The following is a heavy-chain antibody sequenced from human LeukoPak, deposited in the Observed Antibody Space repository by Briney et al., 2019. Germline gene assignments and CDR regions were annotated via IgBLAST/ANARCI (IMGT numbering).Heavy chain of an antibody. CDR1: GFTFSSYA. D-gene: IGHD2-8*01. CDR3: ARDFRLRYYYGMDV. Sequence: GGSLRLSCAASGFTFSSYAMHWVRQAPGEGLEWVAVISYDGSNKYYADSVKGRFTISRDNSKNTLYLQMNSLRAEDTAVYYCARDFRLRYYYGMDVWGQGTTVTVSS. V-gene: IGHV3-30-3*01. J-gene: IGHJ6*02. CDR2: ISYDGSNK.